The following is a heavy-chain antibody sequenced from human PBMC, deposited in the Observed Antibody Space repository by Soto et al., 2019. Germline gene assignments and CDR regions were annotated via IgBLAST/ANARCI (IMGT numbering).Heavy chain of an antibody. D-gene: IGHD6-6*01. J-gene: IGHJ6*02. CDR3: ASSSSATYYHYYGMDV. CDR2: IDPSDSYT. CDR1: GYSFTSYW. Sequence: GESLKISCKGSGYSFTSYWISWVRQMPGKGLEWMGRIDPSDSYTNYSPSFQGHVTISADKSISTAYLQWSSLKASDTAMYYCASSSSATYYHYYGMDVWGQGTTVTVSS. V-gene: IGHV5-10-1*01.